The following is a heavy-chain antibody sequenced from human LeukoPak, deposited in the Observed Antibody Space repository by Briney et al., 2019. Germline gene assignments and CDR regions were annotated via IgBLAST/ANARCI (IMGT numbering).Heavy chain of an antibody. D-gene: IGHD2-15*01. CDR2: IYHSGST. CDR1: GGSIRTSYY. CDR3: ASICGGGSCYSGHRWFDP. J-gene: IGHJ5*02. Sequence: PSETLSLTCTVSGGSIRTSYYWGWIRQPPGKGLEWIGTIYHSGSTYYNPSLKSRVTISVDTSKNQFSLRLSSVTAADTAVYYCASICGGGSCYSGHRWFDPWGQGTPVTVSS. V-gene: IGHV4-38-2*02.